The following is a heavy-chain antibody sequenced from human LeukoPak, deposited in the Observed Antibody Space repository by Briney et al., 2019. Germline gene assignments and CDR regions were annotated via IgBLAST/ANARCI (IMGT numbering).Heavy chain of an antibody. Sequence: SETLSLTCTVSGVSISSHYWSWIRQPPGKGLEWIGYIYYSGSTNYNPSLKSRVTISVDTSKNQFSLKLSSVTAADTAVYYCARWGSYDFWSGYYGAFDIWGQGTMVTVSS. V-gene: IGHV4-59*11. CDR3: ARWGSYDFWSGYYGAFDI. CDR2: IYYSGST. J-gene: IGHJ3*02. CDR1: GVSISSHY. D-gene: IGHD3-3*01.